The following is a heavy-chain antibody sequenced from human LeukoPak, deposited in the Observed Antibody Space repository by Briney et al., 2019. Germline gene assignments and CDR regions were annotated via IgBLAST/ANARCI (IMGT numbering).Heavy chain of an antibody. CDR2: IRYDGSNK. Sequence: PGGSLRLSCAASGFTFSSYGMHWVRQAPGKGLEWVAFIRYDGSNKYYADSVKGRFTISRDNSKNTLYLQMNSLRAEDTAVYYCAKVRIAGALHRAALNYYMDVWGKGTTVTISS. V-gene: IGHV3-30*02. CDR3: AKVRIAGALHRAALNYYMDV. CDR1: GFTFSSYG. D-gene: IGHD6-13*01. J-gene: IGHJ6*03.